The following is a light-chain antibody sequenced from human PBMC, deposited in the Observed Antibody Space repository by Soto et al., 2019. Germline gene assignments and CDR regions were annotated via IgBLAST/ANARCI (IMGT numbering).Light chain of an antibody. Sequence: QSVLTQPRSVSGSPGQSVTISFTGTSSDVGGYNCVSWYQQHPGKAPKLMIYDVNKRPSGVPDRFSGSKSGNTASLTISGLQTEDEADYYCCSYAGTYTFVVFGGGTKVTVL. CDR1: SSDVGGYNC. CDR2: DVN. J-gene: IGLJ2*01. V-gene: IGLV2-11*01. CDR3: CSYAGTYTFVV.